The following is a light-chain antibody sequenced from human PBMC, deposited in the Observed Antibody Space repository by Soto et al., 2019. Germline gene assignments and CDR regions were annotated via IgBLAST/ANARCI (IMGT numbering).Light chain of an antibody. CDR3: QKYSDSVGK. J-gene: IGKJ5*01. Sequence: EIVFTQSPFTLSLSPVERATLSFMASQMVSSDYLAWYQQRPGQAPRLLIYAASSRATGIPDRFSGSGSGTAFTLTISRLEPEDFAVYYCQKYSDSVGKFGQGTRLEIK. CDR1: QMVSSDY. V-gene: IGKV3-20*01. CDR2: AAS.